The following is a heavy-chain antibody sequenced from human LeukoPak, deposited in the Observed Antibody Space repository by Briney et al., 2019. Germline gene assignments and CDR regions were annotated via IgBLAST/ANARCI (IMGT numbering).Heavy chain of an antibody. J-gene: IGHJ3*02. D-gene: IGHD7-27*01. CDR3: ARRATGDPLYDAFDI. V-gene: IGHV1-2*02. CDR1: GGTFSSYA. CDR2: INPSSGGT. Sequence: GASVKVSCKASGGTFSSYAISWVRQAPGQGLEWMGWINPSSGGTNYAQKFQGRVTMTRDTSISTVYIELSRLRSDDTAVYYCARRATGDPLYDAFDIWGQGTVVTVSS.